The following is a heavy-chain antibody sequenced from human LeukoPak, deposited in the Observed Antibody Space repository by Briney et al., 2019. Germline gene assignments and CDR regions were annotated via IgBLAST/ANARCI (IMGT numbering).Heavy chain of an antibody. J-gene: IGHJ4*02. V-gene: IGHV4-4*02. Sequence: SETLSLTCAVSGGSISSSNRWSWVRQSPGKGLEWIGEIYHSGSTNYNPSLKSRLTISVDTSKNQFSLKLSSVTAADTAVYYCARGRSDSPDRFDYWGQGTLVTVSS. CDR3: ARGRSDSPDRFDY. D-gene: IGHD2-21*02. CDR1: GGSISSSNR. CDR2: IYHSGST.